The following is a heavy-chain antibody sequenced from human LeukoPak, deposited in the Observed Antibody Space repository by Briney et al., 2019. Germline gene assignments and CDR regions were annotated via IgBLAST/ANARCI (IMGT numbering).Heavy chain of an antibody. Sequence: GGSLRLSCAASGFTFSSYAMHWVRQAPGKRLEWVAVVSYDGRNKYYADSVKGRFTISRDNSKNTLYLQMNSLSPEDTAVYYCARAAGDGYNLRKYNYYMDVWGKGTTVTVSS. V-gene: IGHV3-30*01. CDR2: VSYDGRNK. CDR3: ARAAGDGYNLRKYNYYMDV. CDR1: GFTFSSYA. D-gene: IGHD5-24*01. J-gene: IGHJ6*03.